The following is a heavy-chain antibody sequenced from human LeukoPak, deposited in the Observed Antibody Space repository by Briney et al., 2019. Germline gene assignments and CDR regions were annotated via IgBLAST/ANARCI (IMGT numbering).Heavy chain of an antibody. CDR3: ARSPLMSSYNWFDP. Sequence: PGGSLRLSCAASGFTFGSYNMNWVRQAPGKGLEWVSSISSSSSYIYYADSVKGRFTISRDNAKNSLYLQMNSLRAEDTAVYYCARSPLMSSYNWFDPWGQGTLVTVSS. D-gene: IGHD6-6*01. J-gene: IGHJ5*02. CDR2: ISSSSSYI. CDR1: GFTFGSYN. V-gene: IGHV3-21*01.